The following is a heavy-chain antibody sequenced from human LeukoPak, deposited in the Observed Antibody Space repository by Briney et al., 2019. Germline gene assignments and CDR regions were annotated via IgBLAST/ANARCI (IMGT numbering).Heavy chain of an antibody. D-gene: IGHD1-26*01. J-gene: IGHJ4*02. CDR3: ARDKSGSFDY. Sequence: SETLSLTCTVSGGSISSSSYYWGWIRQPPGRGLEWIGSIYYSGSTYYNPSLKSRVTISVDTSKNQFSLKLSSVTAADTAVYYCARDKSGSFDYWGQGTLVTVSS. V-gene: IGHV4-39*07. CDR1: GGSISSSSYY. CDR2: IYYSGST.